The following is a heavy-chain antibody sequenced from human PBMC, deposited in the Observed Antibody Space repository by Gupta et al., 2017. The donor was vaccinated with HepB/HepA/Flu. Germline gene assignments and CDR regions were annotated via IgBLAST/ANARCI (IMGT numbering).Heavy chain of an antibody. Sequence: QVQLVESGGGVVQPGRSLRLSCAASGFTFSSYGMHWVRQAPGKGLEWVAVIWYDGSNKYYADSVKGRFTISRDNSKNTLYLQMNSLRAEDTAVYYCARDWRYCSSTSCYMNTTIDYWGQGTLVTVSS. D-gene: IGHD2-2*02. J-gene: IGHJ4*02. CDR3: ARDWRYCSSTSCYMNTTIDY. CDR1: GFTFSSYG. CDR2: IWYDGSNK. V-gene: IGHV3-33*01.